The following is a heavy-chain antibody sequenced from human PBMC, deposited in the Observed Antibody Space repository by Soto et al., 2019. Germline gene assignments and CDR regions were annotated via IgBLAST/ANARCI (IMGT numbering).Heavy chain of an antibody. CDR2: IYHTGTT. CDR3: ARDGSSTANWLDP. J-gene: IGHJ5*02. Sequence: HVQLQESGPGLVKPSQTLSLTCTVSGDPLSLVGYYWTWIRHHPGKGLEWIGYIYHTGTTYYNPSLKSRVRMSLDMVKNEFPLNLASVTAADTAVYYCARDGSSTANWLDPWGQGTRVTVSS. D-gene: IGHD2-2*01. CDR1: GDPLSLVGYY. V-gene: IGHV4-31*03.